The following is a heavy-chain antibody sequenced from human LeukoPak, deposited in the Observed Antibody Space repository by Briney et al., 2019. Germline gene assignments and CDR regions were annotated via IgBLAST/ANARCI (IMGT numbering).Heavy chain of an antibody. D-gene: IGHD3-22*01. V-gene: IGHV2-70*01. CDR1: GFSLSTSGMC. CDR3: AQGGDYYDSSGYLRFDY. CDR2: IDWDDDK. Sequence: SGPTLVNPTQPLTLTCTFSGFSLSTSGMCVSWIRQPPGKALEWLALIDWDDDKYYSTSLKTRLTISKDTSKNQVVLTMTNMDPVDTATYYCAQGGDYYDSSGYLRFDYWGQGTLVTVSS. J-gene: IGHJ4*02.